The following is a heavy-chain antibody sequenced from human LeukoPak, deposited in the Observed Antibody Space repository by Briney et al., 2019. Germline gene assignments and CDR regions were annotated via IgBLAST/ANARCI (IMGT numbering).Heavy chain of an antibody. CDR1: GESFSGYY. V-gene: IGHV4-34*01. CDR2: INHSGST. J-gene: IGHJ4*02. CDR3: ARGPYYGSGSFPY. D-gene: IGHD3-10*01. Sequence: SETLSLTCAVYGESFSGYYWNWIRQPPGKGLEWIGEINHSGSTNYNPSLKSRVTMSVDTSKNQLSLKLSSVTAADTAVYCCARGPYYGSGSFPYWGQGTLVTVSS.